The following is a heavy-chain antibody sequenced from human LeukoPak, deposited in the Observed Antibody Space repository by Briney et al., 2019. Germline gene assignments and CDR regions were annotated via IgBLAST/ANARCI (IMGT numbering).Heavy chain of an antibody. Sequence: GGSLRLSCSASGITFSSLAMHWVRQAPGKGLEYVSGISDNGGMTFYADSVKGRFTISRDNSKNTLCLQMYSLRGEDTAVYYCYVSGWTEDIDNWGQGTLVTVSS. CDR3: YVSGWTEDIDN. J-gene: IGHJ4*02. D-gene: IGHD6-19*01. CDR1: GITFSSLA. V-gene: IGHV3-64D*06. CDR2: ISDNGGMT.